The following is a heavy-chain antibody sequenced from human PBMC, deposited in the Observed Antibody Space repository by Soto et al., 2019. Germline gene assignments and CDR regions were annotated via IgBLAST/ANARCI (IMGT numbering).Heavy chain of an antibody. Sequence: EVQLLEFGGGLVQPGGSLRLSCAASGFTFPSHVMSWVRQAPGKGLQWVSTISDSGEYYADSVKGRFSISRDNSKNTLYLQMNSLRVEDTSVYYCANRQSSATERYFHFWGRGTLVTVSS. CDR1: GFTFPSHV. CDR3: ANRQSSATERYFHF. CDR2: ISDSGE. J-gene: IGHJ2*01. D-gene: IGHD3-10*01. V-gene: IGHV3-23*01.